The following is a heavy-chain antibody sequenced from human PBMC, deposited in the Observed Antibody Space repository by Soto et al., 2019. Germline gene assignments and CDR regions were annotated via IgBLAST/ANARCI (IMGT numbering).Heavy chain of an antibody. Sequence: QVQLVESGGGVVQPGRSLRLSCAASGFTFSSYGMHWVRQAPGKGLEWVAVISYDGSNKYYADSVKGRFTISRDNSKNTLYLQMNSLRAEDTAVYYCARGGLSGSFDYWGQGTLVTVSS. J-gene: IGHJ4*02. V-gene: IGHV3-30*19. CDR3: ARGGLSGSFDY. CDR2: ISYDGSNK. CDR1: GFTFSSYG. D-gene: IGHD1-26*01.